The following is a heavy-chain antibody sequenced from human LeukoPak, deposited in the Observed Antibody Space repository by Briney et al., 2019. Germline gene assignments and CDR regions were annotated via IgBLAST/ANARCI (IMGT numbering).Heavy chain of an antibody. J-gene: IGHJ3*02. CDR2: IYYSGST. CDR3: ARHNRYYGSGSYYSNDAFDI. V-gene: IGHV4-39*01. D-gene: IGHD3-10*01. Sequence: SETLSLTCTVSGGSISSSSYYWGWIRQPPGKGLEWIGSIYYSGSTYYNPSLKSRVTISVDTSKNQFSLKLSSVTAADTAVYYCARHNRYYGSGSYYSNDAFDIWGQGTMVTVSS. CDR1: GGSISSSSYY.